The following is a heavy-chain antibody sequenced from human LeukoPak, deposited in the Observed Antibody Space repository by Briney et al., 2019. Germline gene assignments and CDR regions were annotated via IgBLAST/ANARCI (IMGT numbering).Heavy chain of an antibody. CDR3: AGEATWGQWYFDH. CDR2: VARDGGAK. V-gene: IGHV3-30*03. J-gene: IGHJ4*02. D-gene: IGHD6-19*01. Sequence: GGSLRLSCVASGFSFSSHGMHWVRQAPGKGLQWVAVVARDGGAKFYGDSVKGRFTLSRDNSKNMFFLQMNFLTVEDTAVYYCAGEATWGQWYFDHWGQGTPVIVSS. CDR1: GFSFSSHG.